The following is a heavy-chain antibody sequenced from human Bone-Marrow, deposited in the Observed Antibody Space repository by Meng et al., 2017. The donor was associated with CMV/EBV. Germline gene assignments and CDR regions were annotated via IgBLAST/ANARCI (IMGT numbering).Heavy chain of an antibody. CDR3: ARDKIDILTDYRDDAFDI. D-gene: IGHD3-9*01. J-gene: IGHJ3*02. CDR2: ISSSGSNI. CDR1: GFTFSDYY. Sequence: GGSLRLSCAASGFTFSDYYMSWIRQAPGKGLEWVSYISSSGSNIYYADSVKGRFTISRDNAKKSLYLQMNSLRAEDTAVYYCARDKIDILTDYRDDAFDIWGQGKMVTVSS. V-gene: IGHV3-11*01.